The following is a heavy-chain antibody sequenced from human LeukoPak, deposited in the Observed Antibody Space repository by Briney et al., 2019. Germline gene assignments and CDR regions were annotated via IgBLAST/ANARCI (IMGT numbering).Heavy chain of an antibody. V-gene: IGHV1-46*01. CDR3: AREGVAPFDC. D-gene: IGHD5-12*01. CDR2: INPSGGST. CDR1: GYTFTSYY. J-gene: IGHJ4*02. Sequence: ASVKVSCKASGYTFTSYYMHWVRQAPGLGLEWMGIINPSGGSTSSAKEFQGRVTMTRNTSTSTVYMELSSLRSEDTAVYYCAREGVAPFDCWGQGTLVTASS.